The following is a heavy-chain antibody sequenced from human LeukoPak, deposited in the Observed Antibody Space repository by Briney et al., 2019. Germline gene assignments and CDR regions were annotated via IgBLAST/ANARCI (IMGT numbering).Heavy chain of an antibody. Sequence: SETLSLTCAVYGGSFSGYYWSWIRQPPGKGLAWIGEINHSGSTNYNPSLKSRVTISVDTSKNQFSLKLSSVTAADTAVYYCARGFYYLDYWGQGTLVTVSS. J-gene: IGHJ4*02. CDR3: ARGFYYLDY. V-gene: IGHV4-34*01. CDR1: GGSFSGYY. CDR2: INHSGST.